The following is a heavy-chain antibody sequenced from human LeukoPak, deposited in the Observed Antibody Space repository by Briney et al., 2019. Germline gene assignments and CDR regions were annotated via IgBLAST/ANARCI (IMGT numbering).Heavy chain of an antibody. J-gene: IGHJ6*03. CDR2: IGTAGDT. CDR3: ARGPFYYYYYYMDV. V-gene: IGHV3-13*01. CDR1: GFTFSSSD. Sequence: GGSLRLSCVASGFTFSSSDMHWVRQATGKGLEWVSAIGTAGDTYYPGSVKGRFTISRENAKNSLYLQMNSLRVGDTAVYYCARGPFYYYYYYMDVWGKGTTVTVSS.